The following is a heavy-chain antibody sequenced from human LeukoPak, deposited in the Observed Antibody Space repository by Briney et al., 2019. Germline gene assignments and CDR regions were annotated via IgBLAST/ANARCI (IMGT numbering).Heavy chain of an antibody. CDR2: ISSSSSYI. V-gene: IGHV3-21*01. Sequence: GGSLRLSCAASGFTFSSYSMNWVRQAPGKGLEWVSSISSSSSYIYYADSVKGRFTISRDNAKNSLYLQMNSLSAEDTAVYYCARDGSGSYLQGYWGQGTLVTVSS. J-gene: IGHJ4*02. D-gene: IGHD3-10*01. CDR3: ARDGSGSYLQGY. CDR1: GFTFSSYS.